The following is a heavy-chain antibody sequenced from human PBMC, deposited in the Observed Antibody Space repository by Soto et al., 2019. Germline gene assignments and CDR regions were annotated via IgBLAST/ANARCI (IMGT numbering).Heavy chain of an antibody. CDR3: VKDDRILGRRYFDL. J-gene: IGHJ2*01. CDR2: ISFSDGGT. D-gene: IGHD2-15*01. Sequence: GGSLRLSCAASGSTFSSYAMTWVRQAPGKGLEWVSSISFSDGGTYHADSVKGRLTISRDNSKNTLFLQMNSLRVEDTAVYYCVKDDRILGRRYFDLWGRGTLVTVSS. CDR1: GSTFSSYA. V-gene: IGHV3-23*01.